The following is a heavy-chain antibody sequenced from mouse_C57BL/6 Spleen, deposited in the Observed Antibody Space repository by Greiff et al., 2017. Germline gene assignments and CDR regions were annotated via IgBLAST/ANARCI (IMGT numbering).Heavy chain of an antibody. Sequence: EVQLVESGPELVKPGASVKIPCKASGYTFTDYNMDWVKQSHGKSLEWIGDINPNNGGTIYNQKFKGKATLTVDKSSSTAYMELRSLTSEDTAVYYCARPYGSSYRYYFDYWGQGTTLTVSS. CDR2: INPNNGGT. J-gene: IGHJ2*01. CDR3: ARPYGSSYRYYFDY. D-gene: IGHD1-1*01. V-gene: IGHV1-18*01. CDR1: GYTFTDYN.